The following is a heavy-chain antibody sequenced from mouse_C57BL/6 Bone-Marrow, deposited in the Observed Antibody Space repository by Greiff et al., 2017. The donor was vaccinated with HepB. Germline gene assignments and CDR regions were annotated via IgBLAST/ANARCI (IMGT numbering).Heavy chain of an antibody. CDR2: IDPNSGGT. V-gene: IGHV1-72*01. D-gene: IGHD2-1*01. CDR3: ARSGPYGNYPVAY. J-gene: IGHJ3*01. Sequence: QVQLKQPGAELVKPGASVKLSCKASGYTFTSYWMHWVKQRPGRGLEWIGRIDPNSGGTKYNEKFKSKATLTVDKPSSTAYMQLSSLTSEDSAVYYCARSGPYGNYPVAYWGQGTLVTVSA. CDR1: GYTFTSYW.